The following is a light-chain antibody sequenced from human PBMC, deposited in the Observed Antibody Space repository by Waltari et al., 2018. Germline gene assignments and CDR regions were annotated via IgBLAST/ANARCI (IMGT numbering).Light chain of an antibody. J-gene: IGLJ2*01. CDR1: NNDDCGYGY. CDR3: CSYASSRSFVL. Sequence: QSALTQPASVSGSPGQSITISCTVTNNDDCGYGYVSWYQHHPGDSPNLMLYAVNKRTSGVSYRCSGSKSGNTASLTISGLQAEDEADYYCCSYASSRSFVLFGGGTKLTVL. V-gene: IGLV2-23*02. CDR2: AVN.